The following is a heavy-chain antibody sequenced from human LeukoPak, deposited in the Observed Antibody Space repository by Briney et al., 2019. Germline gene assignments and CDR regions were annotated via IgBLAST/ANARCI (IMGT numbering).Heavy chain of an antibody. CDR2: ISYDGSNK. CDR3: ARDKFGSSSWYDHYYYYYMDV. V-gene: IGHV3-30-3*01. D-gene: IGHD6-13*01. J-gene: IGHJ6*03. CDR1: GFTFSSYA. Sequence: GGSLRLSCAASGFTFSSYAMHWVRQAPGKGLEWVAVISYDGSNKYYADSVKGRFTISRDNSKNTLYLQMNSLRAEGTAVYYCARDKFGSSSWYDHYYYYYMDVWGKGTTVTVSS.